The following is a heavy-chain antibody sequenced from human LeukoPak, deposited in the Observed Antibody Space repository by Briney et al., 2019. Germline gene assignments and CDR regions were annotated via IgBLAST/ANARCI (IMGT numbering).Heavy chain of an antibody. CDR3: ARTAEWFGGNDAFDI. J-gene: IGHJ3*02. CDR2: IYSGGST. Sequence: GSLRLSCAASGFTVSSNYISWVRQAPGKGLEWVSVIYSGGSTYYADSVKGRFTISRDNSKNTLYLQMNSLRAEDTAVYYCARTAEWFGGNDAFDIWGQGTMVTVSS. D-gene: IGHD3-10*01. V-gene: IGHV3-66*02. CDR1: GFTVSSNY.